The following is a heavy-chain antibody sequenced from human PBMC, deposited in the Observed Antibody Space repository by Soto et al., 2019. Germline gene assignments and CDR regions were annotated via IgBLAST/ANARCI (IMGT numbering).Heavy chain of an antibody. CDR3: AKGGIEYSSSSWFDP. CDR1: GFTFSSYG. J-gene: IGHJ5*02. D-gene: IGHD6-6*01. Sequence: QVQLVESGGGVVQPGRSLRLSCAASGFTFSSYGMHWVRQAPGKGLEWVAVISYDGSNKYYADSVKGRFTISRDNSKHTLYLQMNSLRAEDTAVYYCAKGGIEYSSSSWFDPWGQGTLVTVSS. V-gene: IGHV3-30*18. CDR2: ISYDGSNK.